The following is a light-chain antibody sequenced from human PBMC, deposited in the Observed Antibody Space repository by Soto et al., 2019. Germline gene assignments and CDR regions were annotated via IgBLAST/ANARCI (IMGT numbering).Light chain of an antibody. V-gene: IGKV3-20*01. CDR2: GAS. CDR1: QSVSSSY. Sequence: EIVLTQSPGTLSLSPGGRATLSCRASQSVSSSYLAWYQQKPGQAPRLLIYGASSRATGIPDRFSGSGSGKDFTLTISRLEPEDFAVYYCQQYGSSQYTFGQGTKMEMK. CDR3: QQYGSSQYT. J-gene: IGKJ2*01.